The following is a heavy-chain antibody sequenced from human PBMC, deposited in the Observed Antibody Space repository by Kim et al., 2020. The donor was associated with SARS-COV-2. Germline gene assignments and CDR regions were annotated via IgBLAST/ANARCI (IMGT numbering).Heavy chain of an antibody. CDR3: ARDGTTMVRGIIGPYFDY. D-gene: IGHD3-10*01. Sequence: VKSRFTISRNNSKNTLCLQMNSLRAEDTAVYYCARDGTTMVRGIIGPYFDYWGQGTLVTVSS. J-gene: IGHJ4*02. V-gene: IGHV3-30*01.